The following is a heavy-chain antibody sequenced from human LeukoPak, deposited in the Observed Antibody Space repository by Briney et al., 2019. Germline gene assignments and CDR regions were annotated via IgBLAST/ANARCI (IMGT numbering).Heavy chain of an antibody. J-gene: IGHJ4*02. Sequence: ASVKVSCKASGYTFTSYDFNWVRQATGQGLEWMGWMNPNSGKTGYAQKFQGRVTMTRNTSISTAYMELSSLRSEDTAVYYCARGHSSSPFDYWGQGTLVTVSS. V-gene: IGHV1-8*01. CDR2: MNPNSGKT. CDR1: GYTFTSYD. CDR3: ARGHSSSPFDY. D-gene: IGHD6-6*01.